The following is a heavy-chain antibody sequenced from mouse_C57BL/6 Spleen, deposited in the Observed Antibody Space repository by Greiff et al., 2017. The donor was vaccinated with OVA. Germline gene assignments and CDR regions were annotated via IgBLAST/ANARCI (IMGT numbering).Heavy chain of an antibody. D-gene: IGHD1-1*01. Sequence: EVKLVESVAELVRPGASVKLSCTASGFNIKNTYMHWVKQRPEQGLEWIGRIDPANGNTKYAPKFQGKATITADTSSNTAYLQLSSLTSEDTAIYYCARGITTVVGYFDVWGTGTTVTVSS. CDR1: GFNIKNTY. CDR2: IDPANGNT. CDR3: ARGITTVVGYFDV. V-gene: IGHV14-3*01. J-gene: IGHJ1*03.